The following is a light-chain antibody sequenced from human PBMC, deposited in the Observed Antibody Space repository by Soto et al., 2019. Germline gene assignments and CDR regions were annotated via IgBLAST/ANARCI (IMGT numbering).Light chain of an antibody. J-gene: IGKJ5*01. V-gene: IGKV3-15*01. CDR1: ESVSIS. CDR3: QQRSNWPPIT. CDR2: GAS. Sequence: EIVMTQSPATLSVSPVEIVTLYFMTSESVSISLAWYQQKPGQAPGLLIYGASNRATGIPARFSGSGSGTEFTLTISSLQSEDFAVYYCQQRSNWPPITCGQGTRREIK.